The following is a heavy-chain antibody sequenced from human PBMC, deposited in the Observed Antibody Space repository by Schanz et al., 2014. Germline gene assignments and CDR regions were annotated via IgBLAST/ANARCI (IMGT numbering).Heavy chain of an antibody. V-gene: IGHV1-69*02. Sequence: QVQLVQSGAEVKKPGSSVKVSCKASRSTFSSYTISWVRQARGQGLEWVGRFIPILGIANYAQNFQGRVTITADKSTSTAYMELTSLRSEDTAVYYCAGTYCSSTSCYTGYYYMDVWGKGTTVIVSS. D-gene: IGHD2-2*02. CDR3: AGTYCSSTSCYTGYYYMDV. CDR1: RSTFSSYT. CDR2: FIPILGIA. J-gene: IGHJ6*03.